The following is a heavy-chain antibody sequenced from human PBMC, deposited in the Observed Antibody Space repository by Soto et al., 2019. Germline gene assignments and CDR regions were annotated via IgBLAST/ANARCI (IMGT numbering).Heavy chain of an antibody. CDR3: AHTNTKGVAATTLTDY. D-gene: IGHD2-15*01. J-gene: IGHJ4*02. Sequence: KVSFKAYGGTFSNYTINLFRHAPGQGLEWMGGIIPIFGTANYAQKFQGRVTITKDTSKNQVVLTMTNMDPVHTATYYCAHTNTKGVAATTLTDYWGQGTLVTVSS. CDR1: GGTFSNYT. V-gene: IGHV1-69*05. CDR2: IIPIFGTA.